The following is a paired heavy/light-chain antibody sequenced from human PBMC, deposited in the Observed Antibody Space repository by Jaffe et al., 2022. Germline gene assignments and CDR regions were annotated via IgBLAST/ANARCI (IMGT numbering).Heavy chain of an antibody. J-gene: IGHJ4*02. D-gene: IGHD1-7*01. CDR1: GFTFSSYS. CDR3: ARDPAHWNYEYYFDY. Sequence: EVQLVESGGGLVKPGGSLRLSCAASGFTFSSYSMNWVRQAPGKGLEWVSSISSSSSYIYYADSVKGRFTISRDNAKNSLYLQMNSLRAEDTAVYYCARDPAHWNYEYYFDYWGQGTLVTVSS. CDR2: ISSSSSYI. V-gene: IGHV3-21*01.
Light chain of an antibody. J-gene: IGKJ4*01. CDR2: DAS. CDR1: QGISSA. CDR3: QQFNSYPPLT. Sequence: AIQLTQSPSSLSASVGDRVTITCRASQGISSALAWYQQKPGKAPKLLIYDASSLESGVPSRFSGSGSGTDFTLTISSLQPEDFATYYCQQFNSYPPLTFGGGTKVEIK. V-gene: IGKV1-13*02.